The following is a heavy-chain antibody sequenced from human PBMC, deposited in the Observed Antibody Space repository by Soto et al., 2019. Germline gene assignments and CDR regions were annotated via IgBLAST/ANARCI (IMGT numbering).Heavy chain of an antibody. CDR3: AKGMYYYDSSGYRIFDY. CDR1: GFTFRSYA. Sequence: GGSLRLSCSASGFTFRSYAIHWVHQAPGKGLEYVSALSGDGRSTYYADSVKGRFTVSRDNSKNTVFLQMNSLRAEDTAVYFCAKGMYYYDSSGYRIFDYWGQGTLVTVYS. V-gene: IGHV3-64*04. J-gene: IGHJ4*02. D-gene: IGHD3-22*01. CDR2: LSGDGRST.